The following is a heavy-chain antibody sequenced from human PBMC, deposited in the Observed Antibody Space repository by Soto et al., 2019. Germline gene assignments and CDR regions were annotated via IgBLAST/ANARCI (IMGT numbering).Heavy chain of an antibody. D-gene: IGHD4-4*01. J-gene: IGHJ4*02. Sequence: GGSLRLSCTTSGLAFSTYWMAWVRQAPGKGLEWVGNTKPDETETYYADSVEGRFTISRDNAKSSLYLQMDSLRVEDTAVYYCATIGDVTFHYSGPATPVTVSS. V-gene: IGHV3-7*02. CDR3: ATIGDVTFHY. CDR1: GLAFSTYW. CDR2: TKPDETET.